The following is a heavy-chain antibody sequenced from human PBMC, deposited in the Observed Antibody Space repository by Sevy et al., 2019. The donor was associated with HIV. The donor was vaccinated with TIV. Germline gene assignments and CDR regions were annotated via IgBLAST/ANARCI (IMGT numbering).Heavy chain of an antibody. CDR1: GFTFSSYD. CDR3: ARVAADDPDFYYYGMDV. Sequence: GGSLRLSCAASGFTFSSYDMNWVRQAPGKGLEWVSSISSSSSHIYAADSLKGRFTISRDNAKNSLFLQMNSLRAEDTAIYYCARVAADDPDFYYYGMDVWGQGTTVTVSS. CDR2: ISSSSSHI. V-gene: IGHV3-21*01. J-gene: IGHJ6*02. D-gene: IGHD6-13*01.